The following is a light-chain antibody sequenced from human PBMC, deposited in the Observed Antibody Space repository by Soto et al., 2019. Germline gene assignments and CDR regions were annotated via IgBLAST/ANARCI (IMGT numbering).Light chain of an antibody. Sequence: QAVVTQEPSLTVSPGGTVTLTCGSTTGAVTSGHYPYWFQQKPGQAPRTLIYDTVNRESRTPALFAGSHLGGKAALTLSGAQPEDEAGYYCMLSDNAAVVLGGGTTLTVL. CDR1: TGAVTSGHY. CDR3: MLSDNAAVV. CDR2: DTV. J-gene: IGLJ3*02. V-gene: IGLV7-46*01.